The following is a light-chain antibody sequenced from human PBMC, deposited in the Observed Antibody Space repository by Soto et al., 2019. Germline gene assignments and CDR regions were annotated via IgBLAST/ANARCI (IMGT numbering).Light chain of an antibody. CDR2: GAS. CDR3: QQYNNWLS. V-gene: IGKV3-15*01. Sequence: EIVMTQSPATLSVSPGERATLSCRASQSVGNSLAWYQQKRGQAPRLLIHGASTRTTGFPARFSGSGSGTEFTLTISGLQSEDFAVYYCQQYNNWLSCGGGTKVEIK. J-gene: IGKJ4*01. CDR1: QSVGNS.